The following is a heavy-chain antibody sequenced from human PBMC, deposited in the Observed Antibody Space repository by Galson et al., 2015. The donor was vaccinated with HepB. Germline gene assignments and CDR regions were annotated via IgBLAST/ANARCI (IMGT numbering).Heavy chain of an antibody. D-gene: IGHD3-10*01. CDR1: GDSVSSNSAA. J-gene: IGHJ3*02. CDR2: TYYRSKWYN. CDR3: ARGSEGILWFGEGAFDI. V-gene: IGHV6-1*01. Sequence: CAISGDSVSSNSAAWNRIRQSPSRGLEWLGRTYYRSKWYNDYAVSVKSRIAINPDTSKNQFSLQLNSVTPEDTAVYYCARGSEGILWFGEGAFDIWGQGTMVTVSS.